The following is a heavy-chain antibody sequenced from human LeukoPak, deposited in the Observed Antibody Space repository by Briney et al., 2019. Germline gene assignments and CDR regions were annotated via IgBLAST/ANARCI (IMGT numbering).Heavy chain of an antibody. CDR1: GGSFSGYY. CDR3: ASGYSSSWPFDY. CDR2: INHSGST. D-gene: IGHD6-13*01. J-gene: IGHJ4*02. V-gene: IGHV4-34*01. Sequence: SETLSLTCAVYGGSFSGYYWSWIRQPPGKGLEWIGEINHSGSTNYNPSLKSRVTISVDTSKNQFSLKLSSVTAADTAVYYCASGYSSSWPFDYWGQGTLVTASS.